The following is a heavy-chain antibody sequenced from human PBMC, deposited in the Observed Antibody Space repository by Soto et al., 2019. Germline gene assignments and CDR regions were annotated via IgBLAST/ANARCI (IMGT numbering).Heavy chain of an antibody. CDR3: AKGQRYFDWLLPPFDY. J-gene: IGHJ4*02. Sequence: EVQLLESGGGLVQPGGSLRLSCAASGFTFSSYAMSWVRQAPGQGLEWVSDISGSGGSTYYADSVKGRFTISRDNSKNTLYLQMNSLRAEDTAVYYCAKGQRYFDWLLPPFDYWGQGTLVTVSS. CDR1: GFTFSSYA. CDR2: ISGSGGST. V-gene: IGHV3-23*01. D-gene: IGHD3-9*01.